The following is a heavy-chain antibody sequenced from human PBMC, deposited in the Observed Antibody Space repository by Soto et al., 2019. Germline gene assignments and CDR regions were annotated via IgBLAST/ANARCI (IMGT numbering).Heavy chain of an antibody. CDR1: GFSLSTSGVG. CDR3: AHSLIPNWGSRGAFDY. D-gene: IGHD7-27*01. CDR2: IYWDADK. Sequence: QITLKESGPTLVKPTQTLTLTCTFSGFSLSTSGVGVGWIRQPPGKALEWLALIYWDADKRYGPSPKSRLTITKDTSKNQLALTMTNMLPLHTATYYCAHSLIPNWGSRGAFDYWGQGTLVTVYS. V-gene: IGHV2-5*05. J-gene: IGHJ4*02.